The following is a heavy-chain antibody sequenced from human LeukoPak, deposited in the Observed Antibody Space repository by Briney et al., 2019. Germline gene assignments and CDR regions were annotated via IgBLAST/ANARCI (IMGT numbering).Heavy chain of an antibody. V-gene: IGHV4-34*01. Sequence: SETLSLTCAVYGGSFSGYYWSWIRQPSGKGLEWIGEINHSGSTNYNPSLKSRVTISVDTSKNQFSLKLSSVTAADTAVYYCARTLKSGGAAGTFWPTYYYYYMDVWGKGTTVTVSS. J-gene: IGHJ6*03. D-gene: IGHD6-13*01. CDR3: ARTLKSGGAAGTFWPTYYYYYMDV. CDR1: GGSFSGYY. CDR2: INHSGST.